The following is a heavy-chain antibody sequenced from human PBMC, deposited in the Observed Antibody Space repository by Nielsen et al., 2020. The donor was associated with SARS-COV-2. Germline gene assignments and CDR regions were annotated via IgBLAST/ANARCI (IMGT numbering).Heavy chain of an antibody. J-gene: IGHJ5*02. CDR2: ISWNSGSI. CDR3: AKEANFDWNNWFDP. Sequence: GGSLRLSCAASGFTFDDYAMHWVRQAPGKGLEWVSGISWNSGSIGYADSVKGRFTISRDNAKNSLYLQMNSLRAEDTALYYCAKEANFDWNNWFDPWGQGTLVTVSS. CDR1: GFTFDDYA. D-gene: IGHD3-9*01. V-gene: IGHV3-9*01.